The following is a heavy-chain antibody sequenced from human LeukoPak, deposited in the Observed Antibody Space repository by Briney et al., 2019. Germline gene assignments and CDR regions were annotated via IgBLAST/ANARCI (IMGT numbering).Heavy chain of an antibody. D-gene: IGHD3-22*01. Sequence: GGSLRPSCAASGFTFSSYAMHWVGQAPGKGLEWVAVISYDGSNKYYADSVKGRFTISRDNSKNTLYLQMNSLRAEDTAVYYCARDPKGAPSGYYSGAFDIWGQGTMVTVSS. CDR1: GFTFSSYA. V-gene: IGHV3-30-3*01. CDR2: ISYDGSNK. J-gene: IGHJ3*02. CDR3: ARDPKGAPSGYYSGAFDI.